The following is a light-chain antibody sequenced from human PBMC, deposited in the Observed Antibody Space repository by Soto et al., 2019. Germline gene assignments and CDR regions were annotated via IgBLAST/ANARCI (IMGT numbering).Light chain of an antibody. CDR1: QGISRS. CDR3: QQANSFPFT. V-gene: IGKV1-12*01. Sequence: DIPMTQSPSSVSAFVGDRVIITCRASQGISRSLAWYQQKSGEAPKLLIYAASNLQSGVPSRFSGSGSGTDFTLTITRLQPEDFATYYCQQANSFPFTFGPGTKVDIK. CDR2: AAS. J-gene: IGKJ3*01.